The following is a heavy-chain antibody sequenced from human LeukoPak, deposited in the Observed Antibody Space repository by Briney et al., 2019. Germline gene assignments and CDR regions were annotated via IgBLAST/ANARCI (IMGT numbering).Heavy chain of an antibody. CDR3: TRLGEDDY. V-gene: IGHV3-73*01. Sequence: GGSLRLSCAASGFTFSGSAMHWVRQASGKGLEWVGRIRSKANSYATAYAASVKGRFTISRDDSKNTAYLQMNSLKAEDTAVYYCTRLGEDDYWGQGTLVTVSS. D-gene: IGHD3-3*01. CDR2: IRSKANSYAT. J-gene: IGHJ4*02. CDR1: GFTFSGSA.